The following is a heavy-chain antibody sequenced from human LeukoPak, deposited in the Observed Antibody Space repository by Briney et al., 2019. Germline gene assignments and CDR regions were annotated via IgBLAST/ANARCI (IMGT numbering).Heavy chain of an antibody. CDR1: GGSISSGSYY. D-gene: IGHD3-10*01. J-gene: IGHJ4*02. Sequence: SETLSLTCTVSGGSISSGSYYWSWIRQPAGKGLEWIGRIYTSGSTNYNPSLKSRVTISVDTSKNQFSLKLSSVTAADTAVYYCARGHTGSGSYDYWGQGTLVTVSS. CDR3: ARGHTGSGSYDY. CDR2: IYTSGST. V-gene: IGHV4-61*02.